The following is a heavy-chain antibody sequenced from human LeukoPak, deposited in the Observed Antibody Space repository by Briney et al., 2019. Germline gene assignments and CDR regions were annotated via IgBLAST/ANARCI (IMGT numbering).Heavy chain of an antibody. Sequence: ASVKVSCKASGYTFTSYGISWVRQAPGQGLEWMGWISAYNGNTNYAQKLQGRVTITTDTSTSTAYMELRSLRSDDTAVYYCARDRIMIFGVVITPYYYYGMDVWGQGTTVTVSS. CDR2: ISAYNGNT. V-gene: IGHV1-18*01. J-gene: IGHJ6*02. CDR1: GYTFTSYG. CDR3: ARDRIMIFGVVITPYYYYGMDV. D-gene: IGHD3-3*01.